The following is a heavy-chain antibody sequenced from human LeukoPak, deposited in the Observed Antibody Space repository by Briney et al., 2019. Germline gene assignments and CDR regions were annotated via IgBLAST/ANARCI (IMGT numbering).Heavy chain of an antibody. CDR2: IVVGSGNT. J-gene: IGHJ4*02. V-gene: IGHV1-58*02. D-gene: IGHD1-26*01. Sequence: SVKVSCKASGFTFTSSAMQWVRQARGQRLEWIGWIVVGSGNTNYARKFQERVTITRDMSTSTAYMELSSLRSEDTAVYYCAAFPVGATRVFDYWGQGTLVTVSS. CDR1: GFTFTSSA. CDR3: AAFPVGATRVFDY.